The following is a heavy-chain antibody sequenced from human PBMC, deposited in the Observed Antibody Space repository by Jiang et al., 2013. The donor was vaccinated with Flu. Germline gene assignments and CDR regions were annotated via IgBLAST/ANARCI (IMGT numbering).Heavy chain of an antibody. V-gene: IGHV4-59*01. CDR2: IYYSGSA. Sequence: GLVKPSETLSLTCTVSGASISNYYWNWIRQPPGKGLEWIGYIYYSGSANYNPSLKSRVTISVDTSKNQFSLNLTSVTAADTAMYYCARGARGRVGPITSTFPHWYFDLWGRGTLVTVSS. J-gene: IGHJ2*01. D-gene: IGHD1-26*01. CDR1: GASISNYY. CDR3: ARGARGRVGPITSTFPHWYFDL.